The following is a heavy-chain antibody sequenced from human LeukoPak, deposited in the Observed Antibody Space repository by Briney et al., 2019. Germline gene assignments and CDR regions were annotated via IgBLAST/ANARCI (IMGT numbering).Heavy chain of an antibody. CDR3: ARGYMRRGLFDY. V-gene: IGHV1-18*01. J-gene: IGHJ4*02. CDR1: GYTFTSYG. D-gene: IGHD3-16*02. Sequence: ASVKVSCKASGYTFTSYGISWVRQAPRQGLEWLGWVSAYNGNTNYAQKLQGRVTMTTDTSTSTAYMELRSLRSDDTAVYYCARGYMRRGLFDYWGQGTLVTVSS. CDR2: VSAYNGNT.